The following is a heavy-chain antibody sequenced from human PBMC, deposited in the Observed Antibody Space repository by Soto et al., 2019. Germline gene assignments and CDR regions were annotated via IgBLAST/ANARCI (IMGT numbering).Heavy chain of an antibody. CDR3: ARWTDSSGPFDY. Sequence: SETLSLTCAVSGGSISSGGYSWSWIRQPPGKGLEWIGYIYHSGSTYYNPSLKSRVTISVDRSKNQFSLKLSSVTAADTAVYYCARWTDSSGPFDYWGQGTLVTVSS. J-gene: IGHJ4*02. V-gene: IGHV4-30-2*01. CDR1: GGSISSGGYS. D-gene: IGHD3-22*01. CDR2: IYHSGST.